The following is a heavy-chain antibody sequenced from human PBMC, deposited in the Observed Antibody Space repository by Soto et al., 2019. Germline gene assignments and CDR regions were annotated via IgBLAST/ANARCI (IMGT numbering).Heavy chain of an antibody. J-gene: IGHJ6*02. D-gene: IGHD4-4*01. CDR1: GGSISSGDYY. CDR3: ARAGMTTVTYGMDV. Sequence: SETLSLTCTVSGGSISSGDYYWSWIRQPPGKGLEWIGYIYYSGSTYYNPSLKSRVTISVDTSKNQFSLKLSSVTAADTAVYYCARAGMTTVTYGMDVWGQGTTVTVSS. CDR2: IYYSGST. V-gene: IGHV4-30-4*01.